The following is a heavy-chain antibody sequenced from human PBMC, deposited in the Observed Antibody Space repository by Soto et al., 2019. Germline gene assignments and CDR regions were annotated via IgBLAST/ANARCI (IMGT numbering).Heavy chain of an antibody. D-gene: IGHD2-2*01. Sequence: ASVKVSCKASGYTFTGYYMHWVRQAPGQGLEWMGWINPNSGGTNYAQKFQGWVTMTRDTSISTAYMELSRLRSDDTAVYYCAREDIVVVPAARTRGWLDPWGQGTLVTVSS. CDR1: GYTFTGYY. V-gene: IGHV1-2*04. J-gene: IGHJ5*02. CDR2: INPNSGGT. CDR3: AREDIVVVPAARTRGWLDP.